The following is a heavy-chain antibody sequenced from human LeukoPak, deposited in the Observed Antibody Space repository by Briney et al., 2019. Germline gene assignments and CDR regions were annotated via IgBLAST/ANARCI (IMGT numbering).Heavy chain of an antibody. Sequence: GGSLRLSCAASGFNFRDSGMHWVRQAPGKGLEWVAVMWNDGITGKYADSVRGRFSVSRDNSKNTVYLQMDSLRADDTSVYYCARDRGPRTGFMVREAYDYWGQGTLVTVSS. CDR3: ARDRGPRTGFMVREAYDY. CDR1: GFNFRDSG. V-gene: IGHV3-33*01. D-gene: IGHD3-10*01. J-gene: IGHJ4*02. CDR2: MWNDGITG.